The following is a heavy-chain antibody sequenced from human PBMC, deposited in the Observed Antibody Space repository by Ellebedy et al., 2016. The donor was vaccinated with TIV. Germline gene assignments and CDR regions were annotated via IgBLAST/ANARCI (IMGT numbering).Heavy chain of an antibody. V-gene: IGHV4-34*01. CDR3: ARGRQQWHRFDY. J-gene: IGHJ4*02. CDR1: GFSFSDYW. Sequence: ESLKISXAASGFSFSDYWMNWVRQAPGKGLEWIGEIIQTGSTNYNPSFKSRVSISVDTSKNQFSLKLTSLTAADTAVYYCARGRQQWHRFDYWGQGTLVTVSS. D-gene: IGHD6-19*01. CDR2: IIQTGST.